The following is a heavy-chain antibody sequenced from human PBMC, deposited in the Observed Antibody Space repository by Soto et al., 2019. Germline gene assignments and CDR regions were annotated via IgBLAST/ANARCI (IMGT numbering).Heavy chain of an antibody. CDR2: IVVGSGNT. D-gene: IGHD5-18*01. V-gene: IGHV1-58*01. J-gene: IGHJ5*02. CDR3: AADRDTAKNWFDP. CDR1: GFTFISSA. Sequence: ASVKVSCKPSGFTFISSAVQWVRQARGQRLEWIGWIVVGSGNTNYAQKFQERVTITRDMSTSTAYMELSSLRSEDTAVYYCAADRDTAKNWFDPWGQGTLVTVSS.